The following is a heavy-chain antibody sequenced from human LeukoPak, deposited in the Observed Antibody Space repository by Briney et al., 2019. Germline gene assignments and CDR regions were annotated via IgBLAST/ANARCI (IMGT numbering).Heavy chain of an antibody. CDR3: ARDPRYYYDSSGYYQLDY. D-gene: IGHD3-22*01. J-gene: IGHJ4*02. V-gene: IGHV4-38-2*02. CDR1: GCSISSGYY. Sequence: PSETLSLTCTVSGCSISSGYYWGWIRQPPGKGLEWIGSIYHSGSTYYNPSLKSRVTISVDTSKNQFSLKLSSVTAADTAVYYCARDPRYYYDSSGYYQLDYWGQGTLVTVSS. CDR2: IYHSGST.